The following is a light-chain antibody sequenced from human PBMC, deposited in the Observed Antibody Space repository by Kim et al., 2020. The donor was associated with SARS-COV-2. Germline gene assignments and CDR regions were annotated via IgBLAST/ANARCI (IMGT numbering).Light chain of an antibody. CDR3: QVWDSSSDHRV. CDR2: YYS. V-gene: IGLV3-21*04. CDR1: NIGSIS. J-gene: IGLJ3*02. Sequence: APGKTDRITCGGNNIGSISVHCYQQKPGQAPVLVIYYYSDRPSGIPERFPGSNSGNTATLTISRVEAGDEADYYCQVWDSSSDHRVFGGGTQLSVL.